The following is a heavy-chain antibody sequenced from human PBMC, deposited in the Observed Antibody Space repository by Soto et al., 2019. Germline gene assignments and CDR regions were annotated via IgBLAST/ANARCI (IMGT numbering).Heavy chain of an antibody. CDR3: ARGGGEMATTHFAY. V-gene: IGHV4-34*01. CDR2: INHSGST. CDR1: GGSFSGYY. Sequence: PSETLSLTCAVYGGSFSGYYWSWIRQPPGKGLEWIGEINHSGSTNYNPSLKSRVTISVDTSKNQFSLKLSSVTAADTAVYYCARGGGEMATTHFAYWGQGTLVTVSS. J-gene: IGHJ4*02. D-gene: IGHD5-12*01.